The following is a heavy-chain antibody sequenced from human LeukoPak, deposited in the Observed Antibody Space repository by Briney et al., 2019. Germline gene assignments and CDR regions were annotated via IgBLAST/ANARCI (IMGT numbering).Heavy chain of an antibody. CDR2: ISSNGGST. V-gene: IGHV3-64*01. J-gene: IGHJ4*02. Sequence: HSGGSLRLSCAASRFTFSSYAMHWVRQAPGKGLEYVSAISSNGGSTYYANSVKGRFTISRDNSKDTLYLRMGSLRAEDMAVYYCARGQHFHRIEIYFDYWGQGTLVTVSS. CDR3: ARGQHFHRIEIYFDY. CDR1: RFTFSSYA. D-gene: IGHD5-24*01.